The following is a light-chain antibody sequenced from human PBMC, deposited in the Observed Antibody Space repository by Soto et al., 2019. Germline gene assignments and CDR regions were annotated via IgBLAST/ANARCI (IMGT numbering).Light chain of an antibody. J-gene: IGKJ2*01. CDR2: LTS. CDR3: QQSSSSVYT. V-gene: IGKV1-39*01. Sequence: DIQMTQSPSSLSASLGDSVTITCRASRRIGTYLNWYQQKPGRAPKLLIYLTSTLQVGVPSRFSGSGSGTDFTLTITSLHPEDFATYFCQQSSSSVYTFGQGTKLEIK. CDR1: RRIGTY.